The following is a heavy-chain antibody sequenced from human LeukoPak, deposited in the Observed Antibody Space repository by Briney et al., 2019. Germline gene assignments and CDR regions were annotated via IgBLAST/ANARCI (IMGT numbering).Heavy chain of an antibody. D-gene: IGHD1-26*01. V-gene: IGHV3-30*01. Sequence: PGRSLRLSCAASGFTFSSYAMHWVRQAPGKGLEWVAVISYDGSNKYYADSVKGRFTISRDNSKNTLYLQMNSLRAEDTAVYYCARVPVGAGVSGSFFDYWGQGTLVTVSS. CDR3: ARVPVGAGVSGSFFDY. CDR1: GFTFSSYA. CDR2: ISYDGSNK. J-gene: IGHJ4*02.